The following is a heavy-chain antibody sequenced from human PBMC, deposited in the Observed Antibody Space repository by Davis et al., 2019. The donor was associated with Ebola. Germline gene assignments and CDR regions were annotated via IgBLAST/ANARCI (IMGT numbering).Heavy chain of an antibody. D-gene: IGHD6-13*01. J-gene: IGHJ6*02. CDR1: GYTFSSFA. CDR3: ARDFAFPGIEAGGESYYYGLDV. V-gene: IGHV1-18*01. Sequence: ASVKVSCKASGYTFSSFAITWVREAPGQGLEWMGWISGYDGNTNYVQKVQGRVTMTTDTSTSTAYLELRSLRSDDTAVYYCARDFAFPGIEAGGESYYYGLDVWGQGTTVTVSS. CDR2: ISGYDGNT.